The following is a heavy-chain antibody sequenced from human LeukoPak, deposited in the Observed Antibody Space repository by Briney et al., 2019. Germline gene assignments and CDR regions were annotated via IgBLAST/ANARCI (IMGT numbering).Heavy chain of an antibody. J-gene: IGHJ4*02. CDR2: IYYSGSA. CDR1: GGSISSYY. CDR3: ARHSYARSGYYSRPYYFDY. D-gene: IGHD3-22*01. V-gene: IGHV4-59*08. Sequence: SETLSLTCTVSGGSISSYYWSWIRQPPGKGLEWIGYIYYSGSANYNPSLNSRVTISVGTSKNQFSLKLSSATAADTAVYYCARHSYARSGYYSRPYYFDYWGQGTLVTVSS.